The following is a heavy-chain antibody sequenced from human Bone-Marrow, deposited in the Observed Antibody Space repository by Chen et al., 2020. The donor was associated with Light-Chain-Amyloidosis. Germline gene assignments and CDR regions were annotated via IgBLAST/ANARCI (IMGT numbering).Heavy chain of an antibody. D-gene: IGHD1-1*01. J-gene: IGHJ6*03. CDR1: GFTFNDYA. V-gene: IGHV3-9*01. CDR3: VKSLIPSRYLYHYYMDV. Sequence: EVQLVESGGGLVQPGRSLRLSCAASGFTFNDYAMYWVRQGPGKGLEWVSGISSNSGSIGHADSVKRRFSISRDNAKNYLHLQMNSLRPEDTALYYCVKSLIPSRYLYHYYMDVWGKGTTVIVSS. CDR2: ISSNSGSI.